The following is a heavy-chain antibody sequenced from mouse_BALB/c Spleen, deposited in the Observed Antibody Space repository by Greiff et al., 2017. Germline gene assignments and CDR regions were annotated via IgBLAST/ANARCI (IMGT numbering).Heavy chain of an antibody. CDR2: ISSGSSTI. Sequence: EVQRVESGGGLVQPGGSRILSCAASGFTFSSFGMHWVRQAPEKGLVWVAYISSGSSTIYYADTVRGRFTISRDNPKNTPFLQMTSLRSEDTAMYYCARSTVVATGAMDYWGQGTSVTVSS. D-gene: IGHD1-1*01. CDR1: GFTFSSFG. CDR3: ARSTVVATGAMDY. V-gene: IGHV5-17*02. J-gene: IGHJ4*01.